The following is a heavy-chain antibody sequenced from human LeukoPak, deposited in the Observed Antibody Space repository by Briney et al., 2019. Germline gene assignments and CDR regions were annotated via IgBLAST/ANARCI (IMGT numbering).Heavy chain of an antibody. CDR1: GFTFSSYS. J-gene: IGHJ4*02. D-gene: IGHD2-15*01. CDR3: ARGQYCSGGSCFFDY. V-gene: IGHV3-21*01. CDR2: ISSSSSYI. Sequence: GRSLRLSCAASGFTFSSYSMNWVRQAPGKGLEWVSSISSSSSYIYYADSVKGRFTISRDNAKNSLYLQMNSLRAEDTAVYYCARGQYCSGGSCFFDYWGQGTLVTVSS.